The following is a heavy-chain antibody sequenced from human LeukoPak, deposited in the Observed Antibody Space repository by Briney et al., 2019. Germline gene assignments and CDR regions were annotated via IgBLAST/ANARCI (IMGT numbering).Heavy chain of an antibody. CDR2: IYHSGST. Sequence: PSETLSLTCTVSGGSISSGTYYWAWIRQPPGKGLEWLGTIYHSGSTYYNPSLRSRVTISVDTSNNQFSLKVTSVTAADTAVYFCARGPEGWLIPHYMDVWGKGATVIISS. V-gene: IGHV4-39*07. CDR3: ARGPEGWLIPHYMDV. CDR1: GGSISSGTYY. D-gene: IGHD3-16*01. J-gene: IGHJ6*03.